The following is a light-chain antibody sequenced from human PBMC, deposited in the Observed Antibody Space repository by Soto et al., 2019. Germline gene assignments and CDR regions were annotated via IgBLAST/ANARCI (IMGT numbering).Light chain of an antibody. Sequence: QSALTQPASVSGSPGQSITISCTGTSSDVGGYNYVSWYQQHPGKVPKLMIYEVSKRPSGVSDRFSGSKSGSTASLTISGLQAEDEADYYCSSYTTISTVIFGGGTKVTVL. CDR2: EVS. CDR1: SSDVGGYNY. J-gene: IGLJ2*01. CDR3: SSYTTISTVI. V-gene: IGLV2-14*01.